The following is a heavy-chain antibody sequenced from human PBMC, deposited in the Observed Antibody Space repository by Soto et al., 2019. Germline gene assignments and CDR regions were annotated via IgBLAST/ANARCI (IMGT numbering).Heavy chain of an antibody. V-gene: IGHV4-39*07. J-gene: IGHJ4*02. CDR3: ARDKITGLFDY. CDR2: IYYSGST. Sequence: SETLSLTCAVSGGSISSSSYYWGWIRQPPGKGLEWIGSIYYSGSTNYNPSLKSRVTISVDTSKNQFSLKLTSVTAADTAVYYCARDKITGLFDYWGQGTLVTVSS. CDR1: GGSISSSSYY. D-gene: IGHD2-8*02.